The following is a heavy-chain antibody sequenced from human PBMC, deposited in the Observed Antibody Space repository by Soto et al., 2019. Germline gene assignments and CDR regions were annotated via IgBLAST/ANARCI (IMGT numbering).Heavy chain of an antibody. Sequence: GESLKISCKGSAYIFTRNWIGWVRQMPGKGLEWMGIIYPGDSDTRYSPSFQGQVTMSADRSISTAYLQWSSLKASDTGIYYCARLLGSSSLYFYGLDVWGQGTTVTVSS. CDR3: ARLLGSSSLYFYGLDV. J-gene: IGHJ6*02. CDR1: AYIFTRNW. D-gene: IGHD6-6*01. CDR2: IYPGDSDT. V-gene: IGHV5-51*01.